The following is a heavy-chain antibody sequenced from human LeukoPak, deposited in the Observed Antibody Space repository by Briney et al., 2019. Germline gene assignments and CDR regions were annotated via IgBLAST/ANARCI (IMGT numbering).Heavy chain of an antibody. V-gene: IGHV3-21*01. CDR1: GFTFSSYS. CDR2: ISSSSSYI. Sequence: GGSLRLSCAASGFTFSSYSMNWVRQAPGKGLEWVSSISSSSSYIYYADSVKGRFTISRDNAKNSLYLQMNSLRAEDTAVYYCARHPPDYYDRSGYALVDYWGQGTLVTVSS. D-gene: IGHD3-22*01. J-gene: IGHJ4*02. CDR3: ARHPPDYYDRSGYALVDY.